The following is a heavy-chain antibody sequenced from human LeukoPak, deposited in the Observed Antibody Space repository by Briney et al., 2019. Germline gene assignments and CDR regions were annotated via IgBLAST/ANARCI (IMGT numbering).Heavy chain of an antibody. D-gene: IGHD4-11*01. V-gene: IGHV4-59*08. CDR1: GGSISGFY. Sequence: SETLSLTCTVSGGSISGFYWSWIRQPPGKGLECIGYIYYSGSTKLNPSLKGRVTISVDPSKNQFSLTLSSATAADTAVYYCARLYSNTFDYWGQGTLVTVSS. CDR2: IYYSGST. CDR3: ARLYSNTFDY. J-gene: IGHJ4*02.